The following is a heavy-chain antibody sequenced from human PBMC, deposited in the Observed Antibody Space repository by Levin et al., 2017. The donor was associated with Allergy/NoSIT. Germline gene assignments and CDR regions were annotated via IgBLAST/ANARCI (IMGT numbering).Heavy chain of an antibody. D-gene: IGHD3-10*02. V-gene: IGHV4-30-2*06. Sequence: SQTLSLTCAVSGGSIQGSGHAWSWVRLSPREGLEWIAYIYQSGNSYSNPSLQSRVRILVDTSKNQISLEMASVTAADTAIYYCARGGAKFDVMDVWGQGTTVTV. CDR1: GGSIQGSGHA. J-gene: IGHJ6*02. CDR3: ARGGAKFDVMDV. CDR2: IYQSGNS.